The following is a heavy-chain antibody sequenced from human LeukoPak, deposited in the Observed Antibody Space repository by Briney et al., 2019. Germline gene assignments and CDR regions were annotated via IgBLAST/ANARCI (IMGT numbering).Heavy chain of an antibody. D-gene: IGHD3-10*01. CDR3: ASLVSNYYGSGRGAFDI. CDR1: GYTFTGYY. CDR2: ISPNSGGT. J-gene: IGHJ3*02. V-gene: IGHV1-2*02. Sequence: ASVKVSCKASGYTFTGYYMHWVRQAPGQGLEWMGWISPNSGGTNYAQKFQGRVTMTRDTSISTAYMELSRLRSDDTAVYYCASLVSNYYGSGRGAFDIWGQGTMVTVSS.